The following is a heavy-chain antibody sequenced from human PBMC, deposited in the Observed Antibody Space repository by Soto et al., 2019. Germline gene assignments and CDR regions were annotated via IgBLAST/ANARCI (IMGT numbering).Heavy chain of an antibody. CDR2: INHSGST. CDR3: ARGGKRYYYGSGSYYYYYGMDV. Sequence: SETLSLTCAVYGGSFSGYYWSWIRQPPGKGLEWIGEINHSGSTNYNPSLKSRVTISVDTSKNQFSLKLSSVTAADTAVYYCARGGKRYYYGSGSYYYYYGMDVWGQGTTVTVSS. CDR1: GGSFSGYY. V-gene: IGHV4-34*01. D-gene: IGHD3-10*01. J-gene: IGHJ6*02.